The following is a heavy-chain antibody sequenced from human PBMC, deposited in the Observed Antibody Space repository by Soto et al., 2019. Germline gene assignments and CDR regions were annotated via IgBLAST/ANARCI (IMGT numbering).Heavy chain of an antibody. CDR3: ARVLDY. CDR2: IYYSENT. J-gene: IGHJ4*02. Sequence: PSETLSLTFTVSGGSISSYYWSWIRQPPGKGLEWIGYIYYSENTYYNPSLKSRVTISIDRSKNQFSLKLSFVTAADTAVYYCARVLDYWGQGILVTVSS. CDR1: GGSISSYY. V-gene: IGHV4-59*12.